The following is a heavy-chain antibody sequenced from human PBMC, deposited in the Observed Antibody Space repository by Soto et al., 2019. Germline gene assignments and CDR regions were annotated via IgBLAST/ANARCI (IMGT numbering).Heavy chain of an antibody. D-gene: IGHD4-17*01. CDR2: INHSGST. CDR3: GRGAVPVPVQSYFDY. Sequence: PSETLSLTCAVYGGSFSIYYWSWIRQPPGRGLEWIGEINHSGSTNYNPSLKSRVTISLDTSKNQFSLKLSSVTAADTAVYYCGRGAVPVPVQSYFDYWGQGTLVTVSS. J-gene: IGHJ4*02. CDR1: GGSFSIYY. V-gene: IGHV4-34*01.